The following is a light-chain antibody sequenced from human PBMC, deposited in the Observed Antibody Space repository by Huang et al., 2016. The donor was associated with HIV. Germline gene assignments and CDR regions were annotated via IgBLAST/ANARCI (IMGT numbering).Light chain of an antibody. Sequence: DIQMTQSPSSLSASVGDRVTITCRARQDIDTYLNWYQQRPGKAPKLLIYNTVKLQSGVTSRVNGTGSGTDFALTITNMQPGDVATYFCQQSYTFTFTFGPGTAVNI. J-gene: IGKJ3*01. V-gene: IGKV1-39*01. CDR1: QDIDTY. CDR3: QQSYTFTFT. CDR2: NTV.